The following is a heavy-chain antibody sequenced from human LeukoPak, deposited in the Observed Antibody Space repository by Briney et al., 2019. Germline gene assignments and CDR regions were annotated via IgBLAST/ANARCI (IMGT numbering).Heavy chain of an antibody. Sequence: PGRSLRLSCAASGFTFSSYGMHWVRQAPGKGLEWVAVISHDGSNKYYADSVKGRFSISRDNSKNTLYLQMNSLRAEDTAVYLCAKDRGTYTYDFDYWGQGTLVTVSS. CDR2: ISHDGSNK. V-gene: IGHV3-30*18. J-gene: IGHJ4*02. CDR1: GFTFSSYG. D-gene: IGHD5-18*01. CDR3: AKDRGTYTYDFDY.